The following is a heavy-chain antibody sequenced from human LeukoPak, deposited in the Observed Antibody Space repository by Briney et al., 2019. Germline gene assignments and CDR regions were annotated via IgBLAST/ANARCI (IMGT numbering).Heavy chain of an antibody. J-gene: IGHJ4*02. Sequence: SETLSLTCTVSGGSISSYYWSWIRQPAGKGLEWIGRIYTSRSTNYNPSLKSRVTMSVDTSKNQFSLKLSSVTAADTAVYYCARANYDILTGYPLPIFDYWGQGTLVTVSS. CDR3: ARANYDILTGYPLPIFDY. CDR1: GGSISSYY. CDR2: IYTSRST. V-gene: IGHV4-4*07. D-gene: IGHD3-9*01.